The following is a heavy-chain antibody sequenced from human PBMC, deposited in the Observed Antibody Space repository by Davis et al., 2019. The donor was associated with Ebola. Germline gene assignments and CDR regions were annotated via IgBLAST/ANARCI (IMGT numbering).Heavy chain of an antibody. J-gene: IGHJ4*02. V-gene: IGHV4-30-4*07. CDR2: TYYTGST. CDR1: GGSISSGGYS. D-gene: IGHD6-6*01. CDR3: ARLPDIAARLFDY. Sequence: MPSETLSLTCPVSGGSISSGGYSCSWIRQPRGRGLEWIGYTYYTGSTHYNSSPKSRVTISGDTSRNQFSLKLSSVTAADTAVYYWARLPDIAARLFDYWGQGTLVTVSS.